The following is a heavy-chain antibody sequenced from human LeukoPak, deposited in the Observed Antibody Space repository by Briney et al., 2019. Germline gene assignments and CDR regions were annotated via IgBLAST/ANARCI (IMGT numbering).Heavy chain of an antibody. D-gene: IGHD3-10*01. V-gene: IGHV2-5*02. CDR3: AHTLLGTRYLDV. CDR2: IYWDDDK. J-gene: IGHJ3*01. CDR1: GFSLSTSGVG. Sequence: SGPTLVKPTQTLTLTCTFSGFSLSTSGVGVGWIRQPPGKALEWLALIYWDDDKRCSPSLKSRLTITKDTSKNQVVLTMTNVNAVDTGTYYCAHTLLGTRYLDVWGQGTMVTVSA.